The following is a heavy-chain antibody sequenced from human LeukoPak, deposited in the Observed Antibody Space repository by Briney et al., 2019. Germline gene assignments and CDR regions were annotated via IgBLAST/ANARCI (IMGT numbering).Heavy chain of an antibody. CDR3: ARTYYDILTGYNPYFDY. V-gene: IGHV3-21*01. J-gene: IGHJ4*02. CDR1: GFTFNTYT. Sequence: GGSLRLSCAASGFTFNTYTMNWVRQAPGKGLEWVSSITASSTAIYSADSVKGRLTISRDNAKNFLYLQMNSLRAEDTAVYYCARTYYDILTGYNPYFDYWGQGILVTVSS. D-gene: IGHD3-9*01. CDR2: ITASSTAI.